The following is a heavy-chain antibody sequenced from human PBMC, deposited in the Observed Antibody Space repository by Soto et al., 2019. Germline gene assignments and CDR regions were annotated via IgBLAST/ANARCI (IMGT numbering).Heavy chain of an antibody. CDR1: GYTFTSYA. CDR2: INAGNGNT. J-gene: IGHJ4*02. CDR3: ARVTQTGDSVNY. V-gene: IGHV1-3*01. Sequence: ASVKVSCKASGYTFTSYAMHWVRQAPGQRLEWMGWINAGNGNTKYSQKFQGRVTITRDTSASTAYMELSSLRSEDTAVYYCARVTQTGDSVNYWGQGTLVTVSS. D-gene: IGHD7-27*01.